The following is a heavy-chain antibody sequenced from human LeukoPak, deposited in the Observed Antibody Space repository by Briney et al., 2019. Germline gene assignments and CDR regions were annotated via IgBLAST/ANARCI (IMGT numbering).Heavy chain of an antibody. CDR2: IYPGDSDT. J-gene: IGHJ5*02. CDR3: ARPGYSSGWYQVDP. CDR1: GYSFTCYW. Sequence: GESLKISCKGSGYSFTCYWIGWGRQMPGKGLEWMGIIYPGDSDTRDSPSFQGQVTISADQSNRNAFLQWSNLKASDTAMYYCARPGYSSGWYQVDPWGQGTLVTVSS. D-gene: IGHD6-19*01. V-gene: IGHV5-51*01.